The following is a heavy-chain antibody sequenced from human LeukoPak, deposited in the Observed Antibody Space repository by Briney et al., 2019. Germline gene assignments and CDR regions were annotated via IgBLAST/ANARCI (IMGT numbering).Heavy chain of an antibody. CDR3: ARKLRLGGNWFDP. V-gene: IGHV1-69*13. CDR2: IIPISGTT. Sequence: GASVKVSYKTSGGTFTSYAITWVRQAPGQGLEWRGKIIPISGTTNYAQKFQGRVTFTADESTSPAYMELSSLRSEDTALYYCARKLRLGGNWFDPWGQGTLVTVSS. CDR1: GGTFTSYA. D-gene: IGHD1-26*01. J-gene: IGHJ5*02.